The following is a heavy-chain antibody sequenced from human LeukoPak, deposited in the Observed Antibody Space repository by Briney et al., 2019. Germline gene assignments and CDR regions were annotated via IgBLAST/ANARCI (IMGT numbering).Heavy chain of an antibody. CDR2: IRYDGSNK. Sequence: PGGSLRLSCAASGFTFSSYGMRWVRQAPGKGLEWVAFIRYDGSNKYYADSVKGRFTISRDNSKNTLYLQMNSLRAEDTAVYYCAKDRRGSCNAGSCYCCDYWGRGALVTVSS. CDR3: AKDRRGSCNAGSCYCCDY. V-gene: IGHV3-30*02. D-gene: IGHD2-15*01. CDR1: GFTFSSYG. J-gene: IGHJ4*02.